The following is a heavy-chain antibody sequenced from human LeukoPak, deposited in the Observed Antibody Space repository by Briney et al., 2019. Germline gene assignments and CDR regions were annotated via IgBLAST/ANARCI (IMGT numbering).Heavy chain of an antibody. Sequence: GGSLSLSCAASRFTFSTSAMSWVRQAPRKGLEWVSGISAGGSSTYYTDSVKGRFTISRDNSKTTLNLQVNSLRAEDTAVYYCAKVGRADDYYFDYWGQGTLVTVSS. CDR2: ISAGGSST. J-gene: IGHJ4*02. D-gene: IGHD3-3*01. CDR1: RFTFSTSA. CDR3: AKVGRADDYYFDY. V-gene: IGHV3-23*01.